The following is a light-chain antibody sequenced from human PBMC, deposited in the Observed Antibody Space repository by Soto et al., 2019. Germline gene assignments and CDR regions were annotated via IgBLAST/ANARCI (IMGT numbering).Light chain of an antibody. CDR3: QTWGAGSVV. Sequence: QSVLTQSPSASASLGASVKVTCTLNSEHSTYAIAWHRQQPEKGPRYLMRIYSDGSHVRGDGIPDRFLGSSSGAERHLTISSLQSDDEAEYCCQTWGAGSVVFGGGTQLTVL. CDR2: IYSDGSH. V-gene: IGLV4-69*01. J-gene: IGLJ2*01. CDR1: SEHSTYA.